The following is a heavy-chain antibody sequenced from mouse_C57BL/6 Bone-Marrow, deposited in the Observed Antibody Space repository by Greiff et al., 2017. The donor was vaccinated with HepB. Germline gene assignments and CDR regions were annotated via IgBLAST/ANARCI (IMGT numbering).Heavy chain of an antibody. J-gene: IGHJ4*01. D-gene: IGHD2-3*01. CDR2: IYPGSGST. V-gene: IGHV1-55*01. Sequence: QVQLQQSGAELVKPGASVKMSCKASGYTFTSYWITWVKQRPGQGLEWIGDIYPGSGSTNYNEKFKSKATLTVDTSSSTAYMQLSSLTSEDSAVYYCATYDGYSLYAMDYWGQGTSVTVSS. CDR1: GYTFTSYW. CDR3: ATYDGYSLYAMDY.